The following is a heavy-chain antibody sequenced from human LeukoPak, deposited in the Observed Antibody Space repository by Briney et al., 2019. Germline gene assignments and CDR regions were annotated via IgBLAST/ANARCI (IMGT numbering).Heavy chain of an antibody. CDR1: GFSFNTYS. J-gene: IGHJ4*02. V-gene: IGHV3-64*01. Sequence: GGSLRLSCAASGFSFNTYSMEWVRQAPGKGLEYVSLITANGDITHYANSVKGRFTISRDNSKNTLYLHVASLRTEDMAVYYCAREGAMSDYGDHRPFDDWGQGALVSVSS. CDR3: AREGAMSDYGDHRPFDD. CDR2: ITANGDIT. D-gene: IGHD4-17*01.